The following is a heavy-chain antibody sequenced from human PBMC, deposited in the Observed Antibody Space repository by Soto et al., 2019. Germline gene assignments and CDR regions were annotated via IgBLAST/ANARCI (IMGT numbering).Heavy chain of an antibody. Sequence: RGGLGLSCVASGVTFSSYAMSWVRQAPGKGLEWVSVISGSGGSTYYADSVKGRFTISRDNSKNTVYLQMYTLRVEDTAVYYWAKQRLRTRGQG. J-gene: IGHJ4*02. D-gene: IGHD2-15*01. V-gene: IGHV3-23*01. CDR1: GVTFSSYA. CDR2: ISGSGGST. CDR3: AKQRLRT.